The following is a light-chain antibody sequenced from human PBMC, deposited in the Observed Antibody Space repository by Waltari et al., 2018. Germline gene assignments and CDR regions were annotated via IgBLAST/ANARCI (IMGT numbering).Light chain of an antibody. CDR1: SGSPSPTSS. CDR2: KAN. J-gene: IGLJ3*02. CDR3: ALYMGSGIWV. Sequence: QTVVPQEQSLSVSPGGTVTITCALSSGSPSPTSSATWYQQTPGQAPRTLVYKANARSSGVPDRFSGSILGNTAALTITGAQADDESDYYCALYMGSGIWVFGGGTRLTVL. V-gene: IGLV8-61*01.